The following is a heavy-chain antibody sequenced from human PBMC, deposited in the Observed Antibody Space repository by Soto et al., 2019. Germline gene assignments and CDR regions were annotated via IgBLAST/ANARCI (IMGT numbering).Heavy chain of an antibody. CDR2: IIPIFGTA. D-gene: IGHD6-13*01. J-gene: IGHJ6*02. Sequence: QVQLVQSGAEVKKPGSSVKVSCKASGGTFSSYAISWVRQAPGQGLEWMGGIIPIFGTANYAQKFQGRVTINAEKSTSTTYMELSSLRSEDTAVYYCARVPLTNGIAAAGPGTYYYSGMDVWGQGTTVTVSS. V-gene: IGHV1-69*06. CDR3: ARVPLTNGIAAAGPGTYYYSGMDV. CDR1: GGTFSSYA.